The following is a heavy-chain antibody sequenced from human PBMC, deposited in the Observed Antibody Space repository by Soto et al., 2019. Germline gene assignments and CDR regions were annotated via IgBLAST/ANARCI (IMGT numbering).Heavy chain of an antibody. Sequence: VQLSESGGGLVQPGGSLRLSCAASGFTFSKYAMMWVRQAPGKGLEWVSGILGSGGTYHADSVKGRFTISKDNFKNTLYHQMNSLRAEDTAVYYCAKDAVYGDGLWLLESWGQGTLVTVSS. CDR1: GFTFSKYA. J-gene: IGHJ5*02. D-gene: IGHD4-17*01. CDR2: ILGSGGT. CDR3: AKDAVYGDGLWLLES. V-gene: IGHV3-23*01.